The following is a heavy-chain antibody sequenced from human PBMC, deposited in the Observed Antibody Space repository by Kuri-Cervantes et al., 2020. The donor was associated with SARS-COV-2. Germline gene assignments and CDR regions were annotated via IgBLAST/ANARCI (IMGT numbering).Heavy chain of an antibody. CDR1: AFTFSTYW. CDR2: INQDGSEN. J-gene: IGHJ4*02. V-gene: IGHV3-7*01. CDR3: AKDRDNTGRPYFFED. D-gene: IGHD2-21*01. Sequence: GESLKISCAASAFTFSTYWMTWVRQAPGKGLECVANINQDGSENYYVNSVKGRFTITRDNAKNSLYLQMNSLRAEDTAVYYCAKDRDNTGRPYFFEDWGQGTLVTVSS.